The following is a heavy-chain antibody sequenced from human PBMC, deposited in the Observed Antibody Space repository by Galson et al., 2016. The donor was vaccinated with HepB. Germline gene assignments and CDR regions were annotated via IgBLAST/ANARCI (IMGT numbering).Heavy chain of an antibody. V-gene: IGHV4-4*01. J-gene: IGHJ4*02. CDR2: IHHRRSS. CDR3: ARGGDWRLDY. CDR1: GDSVSSNKW. Sequence: ETLSLTCAVYGDSVSSNKWWTWVRQPPGKGLEWIGEIHHRRSSNSNPSLKSRVTISMDKSKNQFSLRPNSVTAADTAVSFCARGGDWRLDYWGPGSLVTVSS. D-gene: IGHD2-21*02.